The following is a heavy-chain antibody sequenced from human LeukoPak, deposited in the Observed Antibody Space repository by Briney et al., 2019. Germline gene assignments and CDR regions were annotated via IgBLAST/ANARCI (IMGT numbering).Heavy chain of an antibody. CDR2: ISAYNGNT. Sequence: ASVKVSCKASGYTFTSYGISWVRQAPGQGPEWMGWISAYNGNTNYAQKLQGRVTMTTDTSTSTAYVELRSLRSGDTAVYYCANNNYGDYGYYYGMDVWGQGTTVTVSS. J-gene: IGHJ6*02. D-gene: IGHD4-17*01. CDR3: ANNNYGDYGYYYGMDV. V-gene: IGHV1-18*01. CDR1: GYTFTSYG.